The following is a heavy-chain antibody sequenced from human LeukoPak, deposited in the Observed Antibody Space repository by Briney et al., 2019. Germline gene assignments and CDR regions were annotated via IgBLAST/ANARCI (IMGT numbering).Heavy chain of an antibody. Sequence: SQTLSLTCTVSGGSITSGVDYWSWIRQHPGKGLEWIGYSYYSGSPYYNPSLNSRVTISVDTSKNQSSLILSSVTAADTAVYYCARGRRYGYVYYMDVWGKGSTVTVSS. CDR2: SYYSGSP. CDR1: GGSITSGVDY. CDR3: ARGRRYGYVYYMDV. V-gene: IGHV4-31*03. D-gene: IGHD5-18*01. J-gene: IGHJ6*03.